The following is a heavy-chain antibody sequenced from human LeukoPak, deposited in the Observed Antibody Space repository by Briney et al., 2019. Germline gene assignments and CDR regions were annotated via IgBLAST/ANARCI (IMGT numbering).Heavy chain of an antibody. V-gene: IGHV4-59*02. D-gene: IGHD2-21*01. CDR2: IYYSGST. CDR1: GGSVSSYY. J-gene: IGHJ2*01. Sequence: SETLSLTCTVSGGSVSSYYWSWIRQPPGKGLEWIGYIYYSGSTNYNPSLKSRVTISVDTSKNQFSLKLSSVTAADTAVYYCARENSPDGSLYWYFDLRGRGTLVTVSS. CDR3: ARENSPDGSLYWYFDL.